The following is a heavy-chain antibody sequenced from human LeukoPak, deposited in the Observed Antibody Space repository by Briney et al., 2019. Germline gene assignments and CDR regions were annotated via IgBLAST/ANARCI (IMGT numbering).Heavy chain of an antibody. CDR3: AKDSVGGSYGN. Sequence: GGSLGLSCAASGFTFSSYAMSWVRQAPGKGLEWVSAISGSGGSTYYADSVKGRFTISRDNSKNTLYLQMNSLRAEDTAVYYCAKDSVGGSYGNWGQGTLVTVSS. J-gene: IGHJ4*02. CDR1: GFTFSSYA. D-gene: IGHD1-26*01. CDR2: ISGSGGST. V-gene: IGHV3-23*01.